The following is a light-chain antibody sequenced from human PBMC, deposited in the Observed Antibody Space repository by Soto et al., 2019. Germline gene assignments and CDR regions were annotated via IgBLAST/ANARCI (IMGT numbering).Light chain of an antibody. Sequence: DFQMTQSPSSVSASVGDRVTITCRASRDIHTWLAWYQQKPGKAPKLLIYGASTLQSGVPSRFSGGGSGTDFILPISNLQPEDFATYYCHQANTLPLTFGGGTKVEI. CDR1: RDIHTW. J-gene: IGKJ4*01. V-gene: IGKV1-12*01. CDR2: GAS. CDR3: HQANTLPLT.